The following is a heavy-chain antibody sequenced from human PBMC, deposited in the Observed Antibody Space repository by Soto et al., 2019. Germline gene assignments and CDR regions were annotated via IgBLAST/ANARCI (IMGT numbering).Heavy chain of an antibody. CDR3: AKDSLKNVYGDSLDY. Sequence: EVQLLESGGGLVQPGGSLRLSCAASGFTFSRYAMSWVRQAPGKGLAWVSAISGSGGSTYYADSVKGRCTISRDNSKNTLYLQMNSLRAEDTAVYYCAKDSLKNVYGDSLDYWGQGTLVTVSS. D-gene: IGHD4-17*01. J-gene: IGHJ4*02. CDR2: ISGSGGST. CDR1: GFTFSRYA. V-gene: IGHV3-23*01.